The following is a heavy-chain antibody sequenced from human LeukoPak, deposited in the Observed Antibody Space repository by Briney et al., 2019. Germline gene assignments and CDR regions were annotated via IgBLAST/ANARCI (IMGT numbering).Heavy chain of an antibody. V-gene: IGHV1-18*01. J-gene: IGHJ5*02. CDR2: ISAYNGNT. Sequence: ASVKVSCKASGYTFTSYGISWVRQAPGQGLEWMGWISAYNGNTNYAQKLQGRVTMTTDTSTSTAYMELRSLRSDDTAVYYCARDEESDIVVVPAAIGGFDPWGQGTLVTVSS. CDR1: GYTFTSYG. D-gene: IGHD2-2*02. CDR3: ARDEESDIVVVPAAIGGFDP.